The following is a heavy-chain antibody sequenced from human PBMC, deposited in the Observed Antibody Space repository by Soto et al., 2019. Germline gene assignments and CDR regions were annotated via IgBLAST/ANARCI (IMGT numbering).Heavy chain of an antibody. CDR2: ISGSGGST. Sequence: GGSLRLSCAASGFTFSSYAMSWVRQAPGKGLEWVSAISGSGGSTYYADSVKGRFTISRDNSKNKLYLQMTSLRAEDTDVYYCALIMVYAIRDGYWGQGTLVTVS. J-gene: IGHJ4*02. V-gene: IGHV3-23*01. CDR1: GFTFSSYA. CDR3: ALIMVYAIRDGY. D-gene: IGHD2-8*01.